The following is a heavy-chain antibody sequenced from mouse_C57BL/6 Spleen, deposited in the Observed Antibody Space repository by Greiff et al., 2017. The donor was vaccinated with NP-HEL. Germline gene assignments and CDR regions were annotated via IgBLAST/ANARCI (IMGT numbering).Heavy chain of an antibody. Sequence: QVQLQQSGAELVKPGASVKMSCKASGYTFTSYWITWVKQRPGQGLEWIGDIYPGSGSTNYNGKFKGKATLTADKSSSTAYMQLSSLTSEDSAVYFCARHYYYGSSPFDYWGQGTTLTVSS. CDR2: IYPGSGST. D-gene: IGHD1-1*01. J-gene: IGHJ2*01. V-gene: IGHV1-55*01. CDR3: ARHYYYGSSPFDY. CDR1: GYTFTSYW.